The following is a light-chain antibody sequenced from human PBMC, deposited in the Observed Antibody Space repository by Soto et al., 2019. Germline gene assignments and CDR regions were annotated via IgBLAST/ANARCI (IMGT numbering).Light chain of an antibody. CDR2: DVS. Sequence: QSVLTQPASVSGSPGQSITISCTGTSSDVGGYNYVSWYQQHPGEAPKLMISDVSNRPSGVSYRFSGSKSGNTASLTISGLQAEDEADYYCCSYAGSYTFYVFGTGTKVTVL. CDR3: CSYAGSYTFYV. V-gene: IGLV2-14*03. CDR1: SSDVGGYNY. J-gene: IGLJ1*01.